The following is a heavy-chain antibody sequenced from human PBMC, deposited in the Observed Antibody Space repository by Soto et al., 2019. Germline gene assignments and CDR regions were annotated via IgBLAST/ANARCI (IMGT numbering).Heavy chain of an antibody. Sequence: QVQLQESGPGLVKPSQTLSLTCTVSGGSISSGGYYWSWIRQHPGKGLEWIGYIYYSGSTYYNPSLKRRVTVSVDTSKSQFCLKLSSVTAADTAVYYCARVLVQHTFDYWGQGTLVTVSS. CDR2: IYYSGST. J-gene: IGHJ4*02. CDR3: ARVLVQHTFDY. D-gene: IGHD2-21*01. CDR1: GGSISSGGYY. V-gene: IGHV4-31*03.